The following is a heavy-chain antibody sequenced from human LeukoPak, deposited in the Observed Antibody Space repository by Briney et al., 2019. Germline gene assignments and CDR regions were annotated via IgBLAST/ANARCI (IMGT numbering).Heavy chain of an antibody. Sequence: PGGSLRLSCAASGFTFSSYAMSWVRQGPGKGLEWVSGISGSGDIRYYADSVKGRFTISRDNSKNTLYLQMNSLRAEDTAVYYCAKGQQLATRGYFQHWGQGTLATVSS. CDR2: ISGSGDIR. V-gene: IGHV3-23*01. J-gene: IGHJ1*01. D-gene: IGHD6-13*01. CDR1: GFTFSSYA. CDR3: AKGQQLATRGYFQH.